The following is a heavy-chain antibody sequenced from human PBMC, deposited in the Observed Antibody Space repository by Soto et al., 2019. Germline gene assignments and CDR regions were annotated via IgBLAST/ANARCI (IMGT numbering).Heavy chain of an antibody. D-gene: IGHD3-22*01. CDR2: ISAYNGNT. Sequence: ASVKVSCKASGYTFTSYGISWVRQAPGQGLEWMGWISAYNGNTNYAQKLQGRVTMTTDTSTSTAYMELRSLRSDDTAVYYCVRVYYYASSGEDDYWGQGTLVTVSS. CDR3: VRVYYYASSGEDDY. V-gene: IGHV1-18*01. J-gene: IGHJ4*02. CDR1: GYTFTSYG.